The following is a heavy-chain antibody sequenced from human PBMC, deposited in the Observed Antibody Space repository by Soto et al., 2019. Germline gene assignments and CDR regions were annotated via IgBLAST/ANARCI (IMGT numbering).Heavy chain of an antibody. Sequence: QVQLVESGGGLVKPGGSLRLSCAASGFTFSDYYMSWIRQAPGKGLEWVSYISSSSSYTNYADSVKGRFTISRDNAKNSLYLQMNSLRAEDTAVYYCARVWLGELWFDYWGQGTLVTVSS. J-gene: IGHJ4*02. V-gene: IGHV3-11*06. CDR3: ARVWLGELWFDY. CDR2: ISSSSSYT. D-gene: IGHD3-10*01. CDR1: GFTFSDYY.